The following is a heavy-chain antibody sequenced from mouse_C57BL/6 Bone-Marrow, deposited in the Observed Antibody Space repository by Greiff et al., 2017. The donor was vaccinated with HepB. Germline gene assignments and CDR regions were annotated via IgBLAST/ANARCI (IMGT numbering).Heavy chain of an antibody. CDR2: IYPGSGST. CDR3: ARESYYGSSYRWFAY. J-gene: IGHJ3*01. V-gene: IGHV1-55*01. Sequence: VQLQQPGAELVKPGASVKMSCKASGYTFTSYWITWVKQRPGQGLEWIGDIYPGSGSTNYNEKFKSKATLTVDTSSSTAYMQLSSLTSEDSAVYYCARESYYGSSYRWFAYWGQGTLVTVSA. D-gene: IGHD1-1*01. CDR1: GYTFTSYW.